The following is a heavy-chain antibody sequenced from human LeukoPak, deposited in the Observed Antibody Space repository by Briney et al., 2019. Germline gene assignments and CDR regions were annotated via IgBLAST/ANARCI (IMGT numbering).Heavy chain of an antibody. CDR1: GFTFSSYG. CDR2: ISYDGSNK. D-gene: IGHD5-18*01. CDR3: AKDSLNGYSYGYIY. Sequence: PARSLRLSCAASGFTFSSYGMHWVRQAPGKGLEWVAVISYDGSNKYYADSVKGRFTISRDNSKNTLYLQMNSLRAEDTAVYYCAKDSLNGYSYGYIYWGQGTLVTVSS. V-gene: IGHV3-30*18. J-gene: IGHJ4*02.